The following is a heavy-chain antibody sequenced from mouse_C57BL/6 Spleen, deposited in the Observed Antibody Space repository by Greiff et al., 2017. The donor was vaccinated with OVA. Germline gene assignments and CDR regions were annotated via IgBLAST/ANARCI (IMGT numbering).Heavy chain of an antibody. J-gene: IGHJ4*01. CDR2: IWSGGST. CDR3: ARKDYGNYGYAMDY. CDR1: GFSLTSYG. D-gene: IGHD2-1*01. V-gene: IGHV2-2*01. Sequence: QVQLKQSGPGLVQPSQSLSITCTVSGFSLTSYGLHWVRQSPGKGLEWLGVIWSGGSTDYNAAFISRLSISKDNSKSQVFFKMNSLQADDTAIYYCARKDYGNYGYAMDYWGQGTSVTVSS.